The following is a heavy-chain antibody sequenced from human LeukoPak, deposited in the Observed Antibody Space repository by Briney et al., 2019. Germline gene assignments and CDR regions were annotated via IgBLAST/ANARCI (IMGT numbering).Heavy chain of an antibody. Sequence: GGSLRLSCAASGFTFSSYAMHWVRQAPGKGLEWVAVISYDGSNKYYADSVKGRFTISRDNSKNTLYLQMNSLRAEDTAVYYCARDLIHVDTAMVTVYYYMDVWGKGTTVTVSS. D-gene: IGHD5-18*01. J-gene: IGHJ6*03. CDR2: ISYDGSNK. CDR3: ARDLIHVDTAMVTVYYYMDV. CDR1: GFTFSSYA. V-gene: IGHV3-30*04.